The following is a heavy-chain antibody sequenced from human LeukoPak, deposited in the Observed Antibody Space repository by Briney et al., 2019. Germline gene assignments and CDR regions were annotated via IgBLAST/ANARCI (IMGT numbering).Heavy chain of an antibody. Sequence: GGSLRLSCAASGFTFSSYEMNWVRQAPAKGLEWASYISSSGSTLYYADSVKGRFTISRDNAKNSLYLQMNSLRAEDRAVYYCARVGIVGATSYYYYYGMDVWGQGTTVTVSS. CDR1: GFTFSSYE. V-gene: IGHV3-48*03. J-gene: IGHJ6*02. CDR3: ARVGIVGATSYYYYYGMDV. CDR2: ISSSGSTL. D-gene: IGHD1-26*01.